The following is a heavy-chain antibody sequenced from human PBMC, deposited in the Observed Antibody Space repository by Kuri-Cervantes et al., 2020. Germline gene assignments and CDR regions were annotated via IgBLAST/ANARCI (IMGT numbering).Heavy chain of an antibody. V-gene: IGHV3-30*02. J-gene: IGHJ3*02. D-gene: IGHD1-26*01. CDR2: IRYDGSNK. Sequence: GGSLRLSCAASGFTFSSYGMHWVRQAPGKGLEWVAFIRYDGSNKYYADSVKGRFTISRDNAKNSLYLQMNSLRAEDTAVYYCARGGEWELLAAFDIWGQGTMVTVSS. CDR3: ARGGEWELLAAFDI. CDR1: GFTFSSYG.